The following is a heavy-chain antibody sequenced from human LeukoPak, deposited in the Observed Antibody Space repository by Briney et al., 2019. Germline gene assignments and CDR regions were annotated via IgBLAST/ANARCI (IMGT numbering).Heavy chain of an antibody. V-gene: IGHV3-23*01. Sequence: GGSLRLSCAASGFTFSSYAMSWVRQAPGKGLEWVSAISGSGGSTYYADSVKGRFTISRDNSKNTLYLQMNSLRAEDTAVYYCARDDSSGYYAGPIWGQGTMVTVSS. CDR3: ARDDSSGYYAGPI. CDR1: GFTFSSYA. D-gene: IGHD3-22*01. J-gene: IGHJ3*02. CDR2: ISGSGGST.